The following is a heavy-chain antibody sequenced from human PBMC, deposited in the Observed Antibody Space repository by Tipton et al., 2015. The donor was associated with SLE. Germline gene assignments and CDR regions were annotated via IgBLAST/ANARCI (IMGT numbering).Heavy chain of an antibody. Sequence: LRLSCAVYGGSFSDYYWSWIRQPPGKGLEWIGEINHSGSTNYNPSLKSRVTISVDTSKNQFSLKLSSVTAADTAVYYCARGPLLDLWGRGTLVTVSS. CDR3: ARGPLLDL. J-gene: IGHJ2*01. CDR1: GGSFSDYY. D-gene: IGHD5/OR15-5a*01. CDR2: INHSGST. V-gene: IGHV4-34*01.